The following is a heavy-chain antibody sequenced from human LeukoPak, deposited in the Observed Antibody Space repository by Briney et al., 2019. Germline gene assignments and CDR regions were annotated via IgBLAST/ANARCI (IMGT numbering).Heavy chain of an antibody. J-gene: IGHJ5*02. CDR1: GGSFSGYY. CDR3: ARGSRRDGYNYGGGRKKDNWFDP. Sequence: SETLSLTCAVYGGSFSGYYWSWIRQPPGKGLEWIGEINHSGSTNYNPSLKSRVTISVDTSKNQFSLKLSSVTAADTAVYYCARGSRRDGYNYGGGRKKDNWFDPWGQGTLVTVSS. CDR2: INHSGST. D-gene: IGHD5-24*01. V-gene: IGHV4-34*01.